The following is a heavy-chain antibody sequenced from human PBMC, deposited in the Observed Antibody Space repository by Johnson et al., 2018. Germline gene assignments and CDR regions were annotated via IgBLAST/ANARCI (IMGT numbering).Heavy chain of an antibody. Sequence: VQLVQSGGGLVQPGGSLRLSCAASGFTFSSYWMSWVRQGPGKGLEWVANIKKDGSEKYYVDSVKGRFTISRDNAKNSLYLQMNSLRAEDTAVYYCAGNRMEVAGISSYGMDVWGQGTTVTVSS. CDR3: AGNRMEVAGISSYGMDV. CDR2: IKKDGSEK. V-gene: IGHV3-7*01. CDR1: GFTFSSYW. D-gene: IGHD6-19*01. J-gene: IGHJ6*02.